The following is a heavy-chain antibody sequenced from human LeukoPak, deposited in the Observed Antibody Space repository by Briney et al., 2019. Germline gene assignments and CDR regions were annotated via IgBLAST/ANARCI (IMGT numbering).Heavy chain of an antibody. CDR1: GFTFSSYA. J-gene: IGHJ4*02. CDR3: ARPLGPTVTSPDPY. CDR2: ISYDGSNK. V-gene: IGHV3-30-3*01. D-gene: IGHD4-17*01. Sequence: GRSLRLSCAASGFTFSSYAMHWVRQAPGKGLERVAVISYDGSNKYYADSVKGRFTISRDNAKNSLYLQMNCLRAEDTAVYYCARPLGPTVTSPDPYWGQGTLVTVSS.